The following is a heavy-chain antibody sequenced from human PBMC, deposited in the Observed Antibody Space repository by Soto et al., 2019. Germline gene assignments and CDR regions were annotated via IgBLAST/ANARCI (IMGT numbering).Heavy chain of an antibody. Sequence: SETLSLTCTVSGGSISSYYWSWIRQPAGKGLEWIGRIYTSGSTNYNPSLKSRVTMSVDTSKNQFSLKLSSVTAADTAVYYCARDWDIVVVPAAIGTGYFDYWGQGTLVTVSS. D-gene: IGHD2-2*01. CDR1: GGSISSYY. V-gene: IGHV4-4*07. CDR3: ARDWDIVVVPAAIGTGYFDY. J-gene: IGHJ4*02. CDR2: IYTSGST.